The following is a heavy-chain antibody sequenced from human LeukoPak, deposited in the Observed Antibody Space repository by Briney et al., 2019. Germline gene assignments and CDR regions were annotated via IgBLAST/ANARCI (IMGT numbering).Heavy chain of an antibody. D-gene: IGHD6-13*01. CDR1: GYTFIDFY. J-gene: IGHJ5*02. V-gene: IGHV1-2*02. CDR3: ARAEASRSSSWYRNGNWFDP. Sequence: ASVKVSCKASGYTFIDFYMHWVRQAPGQGLEWMGWINPKNGGTNYAQKFQGRVTMTRDTSISTAYMELSRLRSDDAAAYYCARAEASRSSSWYRNGNWFDPWGQGTLVTVSS. CDR2: INPKNGGT.